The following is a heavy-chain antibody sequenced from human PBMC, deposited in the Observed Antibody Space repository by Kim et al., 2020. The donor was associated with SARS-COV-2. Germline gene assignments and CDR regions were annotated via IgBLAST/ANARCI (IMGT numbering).Heavy chain of an antibody. V-gene: IGHV3-74*01. D-gene: IGHD3-9*01. CDR3: ARDRGRLRYFDWLLKGMYYGMDV. Sequence: GGSLRLSCAASGFTFSSYWMHWVRQAPGKGLVWVSRINSDGSSTSYADSVKGRFTISRDNAKNTLYLQMNSLRAEDTAVYYCARDRGRLRYFDWLLKGMYYGMDVWGQGTTVTVSS. CDR2: INSDGSST. CDR1: GFTFSSYW. J-gene: IGHJ6*02.